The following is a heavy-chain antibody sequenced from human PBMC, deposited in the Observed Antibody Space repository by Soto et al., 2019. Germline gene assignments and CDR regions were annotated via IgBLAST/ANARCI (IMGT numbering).Heavy chain of an antibody. Sequence: SVKVSCKASGGTFSSYSISWVRQAPGQGLGWMGGIIPIFGTANYAQKFQGRVTITADESTSTAYMELSSLRSEDTAVYYCARDRAPYGDYFDYWGQGTLVTVSS. D-gene: IGHD4-17*01. V-gene: IGHV1-69*13. J-gene: IGHJ4*02. CDR1: GGTFSSYS. CDR3: ARDRAPYGDYFDY. CDR2: IIPIFGTA.